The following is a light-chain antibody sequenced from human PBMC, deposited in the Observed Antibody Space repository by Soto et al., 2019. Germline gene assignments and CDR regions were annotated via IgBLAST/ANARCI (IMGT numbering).Light chain of an antibody. Sequence: DILMTQSPSTLSVSAGDRVTLSCRASQTVSSWLAWYQQKPGKAPRLLIYKASTIATGVPARFSGSGSGTEFTLTISSLQSDDFATYYCQHYKSYSDAFGQGTKVDIK. CDR3: QHYKSYSDA. J-gene: IGKJ1*01. CDR2: KAS. CDR1: QTVSSW. V-gene: IGKV1-5*03.